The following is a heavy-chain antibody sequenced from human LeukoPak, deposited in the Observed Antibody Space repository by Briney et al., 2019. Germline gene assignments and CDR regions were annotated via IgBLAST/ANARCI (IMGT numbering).Heavy chain of an antibody. Sequence: SETLSLTCTVSGGSISSNTYYWGWIRQPPGKGLEWIGSIYHSGSTYYNPSLKSRVTISVDTSKNQFSLKLSSVTAADTAVYYCARSSGYSSSWFNYWGQGTLVTVSS. V-gene: IGHV4-39*07. CDR1: GGSISSNTYY. CDR3: ARSSGYSSSWFNY. J-gene: IGHJ4*02. D-gene: IGHD6-13*01. CDR2: IYHSGST.